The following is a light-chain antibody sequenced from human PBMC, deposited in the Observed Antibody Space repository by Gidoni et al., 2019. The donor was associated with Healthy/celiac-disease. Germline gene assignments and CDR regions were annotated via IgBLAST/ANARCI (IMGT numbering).Light chain of an antibody. V-gene: IGLV1-51*01. J-gene: IGLJ7*01. CDR1: SSNIGNNY. Sequence: QSVLTQPPSVSAAPGQQVTISCSGRSSNIGNNYVSWYQQLPGTAPKLLIYENNKRPSGIPDRFSGSKSGTSATLGITGLQTGDEADYYCGTWDSSLAAVFGGGTQLTVL. CDR2: ENN. CDR3: GTWDSSLAAV.